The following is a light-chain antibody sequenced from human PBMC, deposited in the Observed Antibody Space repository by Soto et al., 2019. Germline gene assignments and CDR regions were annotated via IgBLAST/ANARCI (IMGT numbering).Light chain of an antibody. Sequence: DIQMTQSPSTLSASVGDRVTITCRARQSINRWLAWYQQKPGQAPKLLIYKASTLESGVPSRFSGGGIGTEFSLSISSLQPDDFATYYCQQYSTYPYIFGQGTKVEIK. V-gene: IGKV1-5*03. CDR1: QSINRW. J-gene: IGKJ2*01. CDR2: KAS. CDR3: QQYSTYPYI.